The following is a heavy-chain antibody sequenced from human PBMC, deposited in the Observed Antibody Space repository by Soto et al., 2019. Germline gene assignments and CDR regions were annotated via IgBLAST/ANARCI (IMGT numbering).Heavy chain of an antibody. Sequence: GASVKVSCKASGYTFTSYGISWVRQAPGQGLERMGWISAYNGNTNYAQKLQGRVTMTTDTSTSTAYMELRSLRSDDTAVYYCAREGEAAAGTQTYYYYYGMDVWGQGTTVTVSS. CDR2: ISAYNGNT. D-gene: IGHD6-13*01. V-gene: IGHV1-18*04. CDR1: GYTFTSYG. J-gene: IGHJ6*02. CDR3: AREGEAAAGTQTYYYYYGMDV.